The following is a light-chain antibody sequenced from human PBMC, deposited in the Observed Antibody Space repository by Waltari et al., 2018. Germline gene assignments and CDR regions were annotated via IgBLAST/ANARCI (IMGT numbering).Light chain of an antibody. J-gene: IGKJ2*01. CDR2: SAS. CDR1: QSVRSN. V-gene: IGKV3-15*01. Sequence: EIVVTQSPAALSVSPGERVTLSCRASQSVRSNLAWYQQNPGQATRLLIYSASTSATGIPARFSGYGSGAESTLTISCLQSEDFAIYYCQQYDVWPYTFGQGTKLDIK. CDR3: QQYDVWPYT.